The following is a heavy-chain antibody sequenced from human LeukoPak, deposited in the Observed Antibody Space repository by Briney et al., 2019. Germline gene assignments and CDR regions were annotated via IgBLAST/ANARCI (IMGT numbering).Heavy chain of an antibody. CDR3: ASGGKSSYDNFDY. Sequence: SETLSLTCTVPGGSISSYYWSWIRPPAGKGLEWIRRIYTSGSTNYNPSLKSRVTMSVDTSKNQFSLKLSSVTAADTDVYYCASGGKSSYDNFDYWGQGTLVTVSS. J-gene: IGHJ4*02. V-gene: IGHV4-4*07. CDR2: IYTSGST. CDR1: GGSISSYY. D-gene: IGHD5-12*01.